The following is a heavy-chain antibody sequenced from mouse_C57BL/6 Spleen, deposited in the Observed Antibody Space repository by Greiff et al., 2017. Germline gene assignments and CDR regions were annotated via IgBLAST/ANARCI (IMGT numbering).Heavy chain of an antibody. V-gene: IGHV1-69*01. CDR3: ARAGDGY. Sequence: VQLQQPGAELVMPGASVKLSCKASGYTFTSYWMHWVKQRPGQGLEWIGEIDPSDSYTNYNQKFKGKSTLTVDKSSSTAYMQLSSLTSEDSAVYYCARAGDGYWGQGTLVTVSA. CDR2: IDPSDSYT. J-gene: IGHJ3*02. CDR1: GYTFTSYW.